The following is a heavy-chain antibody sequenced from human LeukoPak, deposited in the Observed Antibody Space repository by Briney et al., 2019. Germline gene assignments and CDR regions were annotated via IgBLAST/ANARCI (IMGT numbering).Heavy chain of an antibody. J-gene: IGHJ4*02. CDR3: ARSLYYDSSGYPAN. D-gene: IGHD3-22*01. CDR2: MNPNSGNT. Sequence: GASVKVSCKASGYTFTSYDINWVRQATGQGLEWMGWMNPNSGNTGYAQKFQGRVTMTRNTSISTAYTELSSLRSEDTAVYYCARSLYYDSSGYPANWGQGTLVTVSS. V-gene: IGHV1-8*01. CDR1: GYTFTSYD.